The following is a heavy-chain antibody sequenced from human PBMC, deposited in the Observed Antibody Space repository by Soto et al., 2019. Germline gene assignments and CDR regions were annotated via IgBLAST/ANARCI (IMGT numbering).Heavy chain of an antibody. V-gene: IGHV4-4*07. D-gene: IGHD1-7*01. CDR2: ISINGNS. CDR1: GGSIADYS. CDR3: AGGSRDNWKYGVE. J-gene: IGHJ4*02. Sequence: SETLSLTCTVGGGSIADYSRSWIRQSAGKGLEWLGRISINGNSHYHPSLRSRVTMSLETSKNQFSLYLRSVTAAHTAVYYCAGGSRDNWKYGVEWGQGTLVTACS.